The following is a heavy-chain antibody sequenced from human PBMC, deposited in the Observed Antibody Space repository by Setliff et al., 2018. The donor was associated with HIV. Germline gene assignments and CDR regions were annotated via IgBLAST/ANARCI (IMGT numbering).Heavy chain of an antibody. D-gene: IGHD2-21*02. Sequence: SETLSLTCAVFGGSFTDIGGSFTDYYWIWIRQPPGKGLEWIGEINHSGSTHYNPSLKSRFTISVDTSKNQFSLKLSSVTAADTAVYYCASAYCGGDCYSRTRKFYYYYYMDVWGKGTTVTVSS. J-gene: IGHJ6*03. CDR2: INHSGST. V-gene: IGHV4-34*01. CDR3: ASAYCGGDCYSRTRKFYYYYYMDV. CDR1: GGSFTDIGGSFTDYY.